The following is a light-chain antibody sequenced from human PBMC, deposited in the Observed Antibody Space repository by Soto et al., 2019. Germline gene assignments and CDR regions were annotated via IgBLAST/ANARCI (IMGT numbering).Light chain of an antibody. CDR2: AAS. Sequence: DIQMTQSPSSLSASVGDRVTITCRASQSISSYLNWYQQKPGKAPKLLIYAASTLHSGVPSRFSGSESGTDFTLTISSLQPEDFATYYCQQSYSSPQTFGQGTKVEVK. J-gene: IGKJ1*01. V-gene: IGKV1-39*01. CDR3: QQSYSSPQT. CDR1: QSISSY.